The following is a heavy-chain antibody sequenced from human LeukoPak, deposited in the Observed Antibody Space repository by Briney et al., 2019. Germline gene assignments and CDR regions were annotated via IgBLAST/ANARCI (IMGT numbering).Heavy chain of an antibody. D-gene: IGHD6-19*01. J-gene: IGHJ4*02. CDR1: GFTFSSYG. CDR3: AKVRWDNSGWYYLDY. V-gene: IGHV3-23*01. CDR2: ISGSGGST. Sequence: GGSLRLSCAASGFTFSSYGMSWVRQAPGKGLEWVSGISGSGGSTYYADSVEGRATISRDNSKNTLHLQMNSLRAEGTAVYYCAKVRWDNSGWYYLDYWGQGTLVTVSS.